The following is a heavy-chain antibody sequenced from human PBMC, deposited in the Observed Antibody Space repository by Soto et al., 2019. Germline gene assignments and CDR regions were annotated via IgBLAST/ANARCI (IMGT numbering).Heavy chain of an antibody. J-gene: IGHJ5*02. V-gene: IGHV4-30-2*01. CDR2: IYHIGST. CDR3: ARTNDWFDL. CDR1: GGNIISRGYS. Sequence: IHSHTCTVSGGNIISRGYSGSWIRQPPGKGLEWIGYIYHIGSTYYNPSLKSRVTISVDRSKNQFSLKLSSVTAADTAVYYCARTNDWFDLCGQGTLVT.